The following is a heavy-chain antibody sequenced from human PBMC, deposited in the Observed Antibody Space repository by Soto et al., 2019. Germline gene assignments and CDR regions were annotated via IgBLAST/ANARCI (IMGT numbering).Heavy chain of an antibody. V-gene: IGHV3-23*01. CDR2: ISGSGGNT. D-gene: IGHD6-19*01. CDR3: AKQGSGWYWYFDY. CDR1: GFTFSSNA. Sequence: GGSLRLSCAASGFTFSSNAMSWVRQAPGKGLEWVSAISGSGGNTYYADSVKGRFTTSRDNSKNTLYLQMNSLRAEDTAVYYCAKQGSGWYWYFDYWGQGTLVTVSS. J-gene: IGHJ4*02.